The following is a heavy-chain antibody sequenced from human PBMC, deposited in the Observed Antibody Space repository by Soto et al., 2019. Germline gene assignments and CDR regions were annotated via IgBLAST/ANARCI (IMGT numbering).Heavy chain of an antibody. CDR1: GGSFRGYY. CDR2: INNSGST. CDR3: ARGFIWGSYRSYYFDY. V-gene: IGHV4-34*01. Sequence: QVQLQQWGAGLLKPSETLSLTCAVYGGSFRGYYWSWIRQPPGKGLEWIGEINNSGSTNYNPSLKSRVTMTVDTSKNQFSLKLSSVTAADTAVYYCARGFIWGSYRSYYFDYWGQGTLVTVSS. J-gene: IGHJ4*02. D-gene: IGHD3-16*02.